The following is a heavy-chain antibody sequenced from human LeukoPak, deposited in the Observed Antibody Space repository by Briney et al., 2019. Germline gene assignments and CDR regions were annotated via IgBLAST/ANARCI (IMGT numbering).Heavy chain of an antibody. V-gene: IGHV4-4*07. CDR2: IYYTGNP. D-gene: IGHD3-10*02. Sequence: SETLSLTCSVSGGSTSDYYWNWIRQPAGQGLEWLGRIYYTGNPAYNPSLESRLSMSLDTAKNQFSLKVTSVTAADTAVYYCARGGTLFTYFDSWGQGALVTVSS. J-gene: IGHJ4*02. CDR1: GGSTSDYY. CDR3: ARGGTLFTYFDS.